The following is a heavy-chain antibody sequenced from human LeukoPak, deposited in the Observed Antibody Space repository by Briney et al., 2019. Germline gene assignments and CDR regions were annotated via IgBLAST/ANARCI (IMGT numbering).Heavy chain of an antibody. D-gene: IGHD3-22*01. CDR3: ASEWSWNYYDSSGYSGGGAFDI. J-gene: IGHJ3*02. Sequence: ASVKVSCKAPGGTFSSYAISWVRQAPGQGLEWMGGIIPIFGTANYAQKFQGRVTITADESTSTAYIELSSLRSEDTAVYYCASEWSWNYYDSSGYSGGGAFDIWGQGTMVTVSS. CDR2: IIPIFGTA. CDR1: GGTFSSYA. V-gene: IGHV1-69*13.